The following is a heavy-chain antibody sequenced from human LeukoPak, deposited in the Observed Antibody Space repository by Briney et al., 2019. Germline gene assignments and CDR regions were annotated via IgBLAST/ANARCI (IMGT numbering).Heavy chain of an antibody. CDR3: ARQKCTSASCLTKNAFDI. J-gene: IGHJ3*02. D-gene: IGHD2-2*01. V-gene: IGHV4-4*09. CDR2: IYTSGST. Sequence: SETLSLTCTVSGSISGYYSSWIRQPPRKGLEWIGYIYTSGSTNYNPSLESRVTISVDTSKNQFSLDLSSVTAADTAVYYCARQKCTSASCLTKNAFDIWGQGTMVTVSS. CDR1: GSISGYY.